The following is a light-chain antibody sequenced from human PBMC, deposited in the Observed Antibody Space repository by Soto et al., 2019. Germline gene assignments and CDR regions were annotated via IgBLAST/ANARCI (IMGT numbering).Light chain of an antibody. CDR3: QRYYNAPFT. CDR2: AAS. V-gene: IGKV1-27*01. J-gene: IGKJ4*01. Sequence: DIQVTQYPSSLSASVGDRVTITCRASQDIKNYLAWYQQKQGEIPKLLIYAASTLESGIPPRFSGSGSGTDFTLTINNLQPEDVATYYCQRYYNAPFTFGGGTKVEI. CDR1: QDIKNY.